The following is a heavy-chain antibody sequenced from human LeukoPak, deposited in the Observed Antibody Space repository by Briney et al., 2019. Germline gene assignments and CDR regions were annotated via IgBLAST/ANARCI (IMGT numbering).Heavy chain of an antibody. J-gene: IGHJ4*02. CDR1: GFTFTGYY. Sequence: ASVKVSCKTSGFTFTGYYVHWIRQPPGQGLEWMGRINPNSGETIYTERFQGRVTMTRDTSISTAYMELSSLRSDDTAVYYCARDLVGGIWSAGFWGQGSLVTVSS. CDR3: ARDLVGGIWSAGF. D-gene: IGHD3-3*01. V-gene: IGHV1-2*06. CDR2: INPNSGET.